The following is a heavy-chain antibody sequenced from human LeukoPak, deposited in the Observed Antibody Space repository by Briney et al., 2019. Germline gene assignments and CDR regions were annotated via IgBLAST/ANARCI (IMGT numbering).Heavy chain of an antibody. CDR2: IYYSGST. Sequence: SETLSLTCTVSGGSISSYYWSWIRQPPGKGLEWIGYIYYSGSTNYNPSLKSRVTISVDTSKNQFSLKLSSVTAADTAVYYCATHAYTVTSNWFDPWGQGTLVTVSS. CDR3: ATHAYTVTSNWFDP. J-gene: IGHJ5*02. CDR1: GGSISSYY. V-gene: IGHV4-59*08. D-gene: IGHD4-11*01.